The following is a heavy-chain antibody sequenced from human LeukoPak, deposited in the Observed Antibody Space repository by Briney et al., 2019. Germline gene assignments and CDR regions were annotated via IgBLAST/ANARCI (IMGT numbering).Heavy chain of an antibody. Sequence: SETLALPCTVSGDSIRTYYWSWIRQPPGKGLEGIGYNNYSGSTNYNPSLKSRVTISVDPSKNQFSLKVRSVTAADKAVYYCGRHLFLGGGEILTGFDYWGQGTLVPVSS. V-gene: IGHV4-59*08. D-gene: IGHD3-9*01. CDR1: GDSIRTYY. CDR2: NNYSGST. CDR3: GRHLFLGGGEILTGFDY. J-gene: IGHJ4*02.